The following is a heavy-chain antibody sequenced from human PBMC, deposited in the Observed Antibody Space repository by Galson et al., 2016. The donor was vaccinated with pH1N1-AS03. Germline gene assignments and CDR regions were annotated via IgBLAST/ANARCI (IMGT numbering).Heavy chain of an antibody. Sequence: QSGAEVKKPGESLKISCKGSGYSFARYWNGWVRQMPGKGLEWMGVIYPGDSDTRYSPSFQGLVTISVDKTFNTAYLQWGSLEASDTAMYYCARDAGTDYFDHWGQGTLVTVPS. CDR1: GYSFARYW. CDR2: IYPGDSDT. V-gene: IGHV5-51*01. J-gene: IGHJ4*02. D-gene: IGHD6-13*01. CDR3: ARDAGTDYFDH.